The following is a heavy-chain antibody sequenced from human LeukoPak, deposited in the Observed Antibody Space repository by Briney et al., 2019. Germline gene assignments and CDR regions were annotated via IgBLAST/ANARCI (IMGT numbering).Heavy chain of an antibody. D-gene: IGHD3-10*01. J-gene: IGHJ4*02. CDR2: ISGSGGST. CDR3: AKQIGELPIDY. CDR1: GCTFSSYA. Sequence: PGGSLRLSCAASGCTFSSYAVSWVRQALGKGLEWVSAISGSGGSTYYADSVKGRFTISRDNSKNTLYLQMNSLRAEDTAVYYCAKQIGELPIDYWGQGTLVTVSS. V-gene: IGHV3-23*01.